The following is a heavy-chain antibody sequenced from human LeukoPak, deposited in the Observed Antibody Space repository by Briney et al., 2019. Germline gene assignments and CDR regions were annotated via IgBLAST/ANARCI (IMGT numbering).Heavy chain of an antibody. CDR3: ARDLLNEGNHLDY. D-gene: IGHD4-23*01. J-gene: IGHJ4*02. V-gene: IGHV4-30-4*01. Sequence: SETLSLTCAVSGGSISSGDYYWSWIRQPPGKGLEWIGYIYYSGSTYYNPSLKSRVTISVDTSKNQFSLKLSSVTAADTAVYYCARDLLNEGNHLDYWGQGTLVTVSS. CDR1: GGSISSGDYY. CDR2: IYYSGST.